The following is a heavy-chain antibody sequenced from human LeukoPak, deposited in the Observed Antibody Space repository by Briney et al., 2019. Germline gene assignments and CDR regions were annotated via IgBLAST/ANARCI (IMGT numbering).Heavy chain of an antibody. V-gene: IGHV4-39*01. J-gene: IGHJ4*02. Sequence: SETLSLTCTVSGGSISSSSYYWGWIRQPPGKGLEWIGSIYYSGSTYYNPSLKSRVTISVDTSKNQFSLELSSVTAADTAVYYCARRFTGYSSGWYHDYFDYWGQGTLVTVSS. CDR3: ARRFTGYSSGWYHDYFDY. D-gene: IGHD6-19*01. CDR2: IYYSGST. CDR1: GGSISSSSYY.